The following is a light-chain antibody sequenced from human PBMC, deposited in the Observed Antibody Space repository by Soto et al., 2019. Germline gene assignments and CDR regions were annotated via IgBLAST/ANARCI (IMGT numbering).Light chain of an antibody. J-gene: IGKJ5*01. CDR1: QSISSSF. CDR3: EHYGNSPPYT. Sequence: EIVFPQSPGILSLSPGERASLSCGASQSISSSFLAWYQQKPGQAPRLLVYGASIRATGIPDRFSGSGSGTNFNLTIRRLEPEDFAVYYCEHYGNSPPYTFGKGTRLEIK. CDR2: GAS. V-gene: IGKV3-20*01.